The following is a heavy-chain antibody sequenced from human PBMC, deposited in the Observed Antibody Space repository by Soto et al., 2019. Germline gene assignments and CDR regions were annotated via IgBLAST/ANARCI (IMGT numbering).Heavy chain of an antibody. V-gene: IGHV4-38-2*02. Sequence: SETLSLTCTVSGYSISSGYYWGWIRQPPGKGLEWIVSIYHSGSTYYNPSLKSRVTISVDTSKNQFSLKLRAVTAADTAVYYCARERDYDSSGPIDYWGQGTLVTVSS. CDR2: IYHSGST. CDR1: GYSISSGYY. CDR3: ARERDYDSSGPIDY. J-gene: IGHJ4*02. D-gene: IGHD3-22*01.